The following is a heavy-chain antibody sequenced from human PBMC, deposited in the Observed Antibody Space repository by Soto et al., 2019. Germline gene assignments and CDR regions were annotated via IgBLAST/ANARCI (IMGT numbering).Heavy chain of an antibody. D-gene: IGHD3-9*01. J-gene: IGHJ4*02. Sequence: TSETLSLTCTVSGDSISNYYWSWIRQPPGKGLEWIGYFSYRGSTNYNPSLKSRVTISVDTSKNQFSLNVSSVTAADTAVYYCARQDRFDTSIFWKWGLGTLVTVSS. V-gene: IGHV4-59*08. CDR1: GDSISNYY. CDR3: ARQDRFDTSIFWK. CDR2: FSYRGST.